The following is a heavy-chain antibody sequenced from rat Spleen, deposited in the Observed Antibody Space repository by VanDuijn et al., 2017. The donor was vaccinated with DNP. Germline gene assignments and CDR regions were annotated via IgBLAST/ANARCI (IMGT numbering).Heavy chain of an antibody. CDR1: GFSLTSYH. CDR2: IQSGGST. Sequence: QVQLKESGPGLVQPSQTLSLTCTVSGFSLTSYHVHWVRQPPGKGLVWMGRIQSGGSTDYNSALKSRLSISRDTSKSQVFLKMNSVQTEDTAMYFCASPSFDYWGQGVMVTVSS. CDR3: ASPSFDY. J-gene: IGHJ2*01. V-gene: IGHV2-27*01. D-gene: IGHD3-8*01.